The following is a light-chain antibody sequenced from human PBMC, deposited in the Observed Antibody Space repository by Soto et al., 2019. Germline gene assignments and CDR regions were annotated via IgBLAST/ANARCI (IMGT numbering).Light chain of an antibody. J-gene: IGLJ3*02. Sequence: QTVVTQPPSASGTPGQRVIISCSGSNSNIGSYPVNWYQQLPGTAPRILVYSNNQRPSGVPDRFSASESGTAASLAISGLHFEDEADYYCAAWDDSLNGWVFGGGTKLTVL. CDR1: NSNIGSYP. V-gene: IGLV1-44*01. CDR3: AAWDDSLNGWV. CDR2: SNN.